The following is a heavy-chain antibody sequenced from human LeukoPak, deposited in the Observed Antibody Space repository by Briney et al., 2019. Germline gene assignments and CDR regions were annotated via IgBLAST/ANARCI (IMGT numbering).Heavy chain of an antibody. V-gene: IGHV4-30-4*01. CDR2: IYYSGNT. J-gene: IGHJ5*02. CDR3: AATASNWFDP. D-gene: IGHD5-18*01. Sequence: LEWIGYIYYSGNTYYNPSLKSRVTISVDTSKNQFSLKLSSVTAADTAVYYCAATASNWFDPWGQGTLVTVSS.